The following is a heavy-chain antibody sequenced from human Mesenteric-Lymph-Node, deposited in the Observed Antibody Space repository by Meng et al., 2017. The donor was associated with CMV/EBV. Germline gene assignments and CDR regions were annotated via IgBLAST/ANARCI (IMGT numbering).Heavy chain of an antibody. CDR2: IIPIFGTA. Sequence: SVKVSCKASGGTFSSYAISWVRQAPGQGLEWMGGIIPIFGTANYAQKFQGRVTITTDESTSTAYMELSSLRSEDTAVYYCARSIAALDITYYGMDVWGQGTTVTVSS. D-gene: IGHD6-6*01. CDR3: ARSIAALDITYYGMDV. CDR1: GGTFSSYA. J-gene: IGHJ6*02. V-gene: IGHV1-69*05.